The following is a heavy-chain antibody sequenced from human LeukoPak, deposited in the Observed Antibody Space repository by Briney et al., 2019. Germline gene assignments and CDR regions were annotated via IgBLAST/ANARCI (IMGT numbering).Heavy chain of an antibody. CDR2: IQSITDGGTT. Sequence: GGSLRLSCAASGFTFSEAWMSWVRQAPGKVLQWVGRIQSITDGGTTDYAAPVKGRFTISRDDSKNTLYLQLNSLKTEDTAMYYCTIDYDYAWGSYRLGYWGQGTLVTVSS. D-gene: IGHD3-16*02. J-gene: IGHJ4*02. CDR3: TIDYDYAWGSYRLGY. CDR1: GFTFSEAW. V-gene: IGHV3-15*01.